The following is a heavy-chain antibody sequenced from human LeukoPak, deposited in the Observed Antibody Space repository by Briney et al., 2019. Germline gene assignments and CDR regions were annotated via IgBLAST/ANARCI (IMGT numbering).Heavy chain of an antibody. CDR1: GFTVITND. CDR2: LYSDGNT. V-gene: IGHV3-53*01. CDR3: ARGVEPLAANTLAY. Sequence: GGSLRLSCAASGFTVITNDMTWVRQAPGKGLEWVLVLYSDGNTKYADSVQGRFTISRDNSKNTLYLEMNSLSPDDTAVYYCARGVEPLAANTLAYWGQGTLVTVSS. J-gene: IGHJ4*02. D-gene: IGHD1-14*01.